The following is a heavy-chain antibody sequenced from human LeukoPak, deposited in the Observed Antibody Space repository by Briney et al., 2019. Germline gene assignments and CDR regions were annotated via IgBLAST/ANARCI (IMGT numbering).Heavy chain of an antibody. J-gene: IGHJ4*02. D-gene: IGHD2-21*02. CDR1: GGSISSYY. CDR3: ASSTLLAYCGGDCYYFDY. CDR2: IYYSGST. V-gene: IGHV4-59*01. Sequence: SETLSLTCTVSGGSISSYYWSWIRQPPGKGLEWIGYIYYSGSTNYNPSLKSRVTISVDTSKNQFSLKLSSVTAADTAVYYCASSTLLAYCGGDCYYFDYWGQGTLVTVSS.